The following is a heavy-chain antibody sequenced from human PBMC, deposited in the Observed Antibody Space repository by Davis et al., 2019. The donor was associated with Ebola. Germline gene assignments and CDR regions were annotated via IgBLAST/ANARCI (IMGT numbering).Heavy chain of an antibody. D-gene: IGHD2/OR15-2a*01. J-gene: IGHJ4*02. V-gene: IGHV5-51*01. CDR3: ARLAMPKNIGPSDH. CDR2: IYPGDSDT. CDR1: GYSFTNHW. Sequence: PGGSLRLSCKASGYSFTNHWIGWVRQQPGKGLEWMGIIYPGDSDTRYNPPFRGQVTISADKSINTAHLQWSSLKASDTALYYCARLAMPKNIGPSDHWGQGTLVTVSS.